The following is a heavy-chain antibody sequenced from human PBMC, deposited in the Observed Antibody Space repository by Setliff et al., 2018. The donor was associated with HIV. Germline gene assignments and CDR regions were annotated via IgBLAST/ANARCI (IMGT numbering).Heavy chain of an antibody. CDR3: ARAPPGIQNDAFDV. J-gene: IGHJ3*01. CDR1: GGSISSGSYY. Sequence: SETLSLTCSVSGGSISSGSYYWTWIRQPAGKGPEWIGHIYTNGYTNYNPSLKSRVTISVDTSKDQFSLRLTSVTAADTAVYYCARAPPGIQNDAFDVWGQGTMVTVS. V-gene: IGHV4-61*09. CDR2: IYTNGYT.